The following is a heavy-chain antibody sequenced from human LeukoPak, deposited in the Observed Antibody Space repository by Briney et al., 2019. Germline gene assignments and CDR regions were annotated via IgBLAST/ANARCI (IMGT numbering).Heavy chain of an antibody. J-gene: IGHJ5*02. CDR3: ARDPAYDFWSGSGWFDP. Sequence: GASVKVSCKASGYTFTSYYMHWVRQAPGQGLEWMGIINPSGGSTSYAQKFQGRVTMTRDMSTSTVYMELSSLRSEDTAVYYCARDPAYDFWSGSGWFDPWGQGTLVTVSS. D-gene: IGHD3-3*01. CDR2: INPSGGST. V-gene: IGHV1-46*01. CDR1: GYTFTSYY.